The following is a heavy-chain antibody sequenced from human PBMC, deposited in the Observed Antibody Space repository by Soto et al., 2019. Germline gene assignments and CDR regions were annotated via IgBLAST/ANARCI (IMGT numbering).Heavy chain of an antibody. CDR3: ARVSCGGSCYPFYYYYYMDV. CDR2: IYYSGST. Sequence: PSETLSLTCTVSGGSISSYYWSWIRQPPGKGLEWIGYIYYSGSTNYNPSLKSRVTISVDTSKNQFSLKLSSVTAADTAVYYCARVSCGGSCYPFYYYYYMDVWGKGTTVTVSS. J-gene: IGHJ6*03. D-gene: IGHD2-15*01. V-gene: IGHV4-59*01. CDR1: GGSISSYY.